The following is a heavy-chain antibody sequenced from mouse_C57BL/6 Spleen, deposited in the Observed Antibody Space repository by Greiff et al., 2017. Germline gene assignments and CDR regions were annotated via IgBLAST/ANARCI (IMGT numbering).Heavy chain of an antibody. CDR3: ARVEGNFYAMDY. CDR1: GYTFTSYW. V-gene: IGHV1-64*01. J-gene: IGHJ4*01. CDR2: IHPNSGST. Sequence: QVQLQQPGAELVKPGASVKLSCKASGYTFTSYWMHWVKQRPGQGLEWIGMIHPNSGSTNYNEKFKSKATLTVDKSSSTAYMQLSSLTSEDSAVYYCARVEGNFYAMDYWGQGTSVTVSS. D-gene: IGHD2-1*01.